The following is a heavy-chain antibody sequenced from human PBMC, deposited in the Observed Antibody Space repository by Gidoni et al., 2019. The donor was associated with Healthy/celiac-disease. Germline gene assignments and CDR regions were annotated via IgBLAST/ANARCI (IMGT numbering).Heavy chain of an antibody. Sequence: QVQLQESGPGLVKPSQTLSLTCTVSGGSISSGGYYWSWIRQHPGKGLEWIGYIYYSGSTYYNPSLKSRVTISVDTSKNQFSLKLSSVTAADTAVYYCARGRYDSSGYLHYYYYGMDVWGQGTTVTVSS. CDR1: GGSISSGGYY. J-gene: IGHJ6*02. CDR3: ARGRYDSSGYLHYYYYGMDV. V-gene: IGHV4-31*03. CDR2: IYYSGST. D-gene: IGHD3-22*01.